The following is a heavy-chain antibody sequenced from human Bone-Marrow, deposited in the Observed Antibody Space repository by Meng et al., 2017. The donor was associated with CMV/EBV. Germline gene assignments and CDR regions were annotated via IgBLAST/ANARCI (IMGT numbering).Heavy chain of an antibody. J-gene: IGHJ4*02. V-gene: IGHV4-31*03. CDR1: GGSISSGGYY. Sequence: QVQLQESGPGLVKPSQTLSLTCPVSGGSISSGGYYWSWIRQHPGKGLEWIAYIYYSGGIYYNPSLESRVTISMDRSKNQFSLKLSSVTAADTAVYYCARVDDYGGNFRWWGQGTLVTVSS. CDR2: IYYSGGI. CDR3: ARVDDYGGNFRW. D-gene: IGHD4-23*01.